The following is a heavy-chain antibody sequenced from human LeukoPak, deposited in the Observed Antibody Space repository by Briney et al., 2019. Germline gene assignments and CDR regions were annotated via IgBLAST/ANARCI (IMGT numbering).Heavy chain of an antibody. D-gene: IGHD3-10*01. CDR1: GFTFDDYA. J-gene: IGHJ4*02. Sequence: GGSLRLSCAASGFTFDDYAMHWVRQAPGKGLEWVSGISWNSGSIGYADSVKGRFTISRDNAKNSLYLQMNSLRAEDTAVYYCAKVSAGVLWFGEPGDYWGQGTLVTVSS. CDR2: ISWNSGSI. CDR3: AKVSAGVLWFGEPGDY. V-gene: IGHV3-9*01.